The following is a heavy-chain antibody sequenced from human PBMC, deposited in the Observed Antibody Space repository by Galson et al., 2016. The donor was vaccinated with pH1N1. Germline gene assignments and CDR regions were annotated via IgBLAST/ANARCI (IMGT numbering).Heavy chain of an antibody. Sequence: SVKVSCKASGYTLSRYYMHWLRQAPGQGLEWMGIIDPSSGSTTYAQKFQGRVTMTHDTATNTVYMELSSLRSDDTAVYYCARRYYFDYWGQGTPVAVSS. CDR3: ARRYYFDY. CDR1: GYTLSRYY. V-gene: IGHV1-46*03. CDR2: IDPSSGST. J-gene: IGHJ4*02.